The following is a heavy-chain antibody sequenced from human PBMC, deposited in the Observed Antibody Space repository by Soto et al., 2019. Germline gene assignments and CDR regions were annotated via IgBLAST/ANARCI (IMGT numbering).Heavy chain of an antibody. CDR1: GFTFSDAW. CDR3: TIDLWRTAALVGSTGYFNP. CDR2: IKSKSDGGTT. J-gene: IGHJ5*02. V-gene: IGHV3-15*01. D-gene: IGHD2-2*01. Sequence: GSLRLSCAASGFTFSDAWMSWVRQAPGKGLDWVGRIKSKSDGGTTEYAAPVRGRFTISRDDSKNTLYLQMNSLKTEDTAVYYCTIDLWRTAALVGSTGYFNPSGHGTPITVSS.